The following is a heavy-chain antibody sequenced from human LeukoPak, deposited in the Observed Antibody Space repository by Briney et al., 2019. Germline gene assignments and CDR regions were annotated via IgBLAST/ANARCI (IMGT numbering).Heavy chain of an antibody. CDR3: ARDFGFGWYYFDY. D-gene: IGHD3-10*01. J-gene: IGHJ4*02. CDR1: GFTFSSYW. V-gene: IGHV3-74*01. Sequence: HPGGSLRLSCAASGFTFSSYWMQWVRQAPGKGLVWVSGINGDGSSTTYADSVKGRFTIPRDNAKNTLYLQMNSLRAEDTAVYYCARDFGFGWYYFDYWGQGILVTVSS. CDR2: INGDGSST.